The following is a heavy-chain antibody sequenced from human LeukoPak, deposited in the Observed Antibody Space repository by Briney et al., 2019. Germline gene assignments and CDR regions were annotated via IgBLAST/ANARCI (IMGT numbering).Heavy chain of an antibody. CDR2: ISGSGGST. V-gene: IGHV3-23*01. CDR3: ARHPVAVAGTGYYYYMDV. CDR1: GFTFSSYA. Sequence: GGSLRLXCAASGFTFSSYAMSWVRQAPGKGLERVSAISGSGGSTCYADSVKGRFTISRDNSKNTLYLQMNSLRAEDTAVYYCARHPVAVAGTGYYYYMDVWGKGTTVTVSS. D-gene: IGHD6-19*01. J-gene: IGHJ6*03.